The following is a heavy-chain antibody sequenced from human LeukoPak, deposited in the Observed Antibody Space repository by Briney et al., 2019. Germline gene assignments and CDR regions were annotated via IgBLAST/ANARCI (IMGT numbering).Heavy chain of an antibody. D-gene: IGHD6-13*01. CDR3: ARDSRHSSSWDFDY. Sequence: GGSLRLSCAASGLTFSSYAMSWVRQAPGKGLEWVSAISGSGGSTYYADSVKGRFTISRDNSKNTLYLQMNSLRAEDTAVYYCARDSRHSSSWDFDYWGQGTLVTVSS. J-gene: IGHJ4*02. CDR1: GLTFSSYA. CDR2: ISGSGGST. V-gene: IGHV3-23*01.